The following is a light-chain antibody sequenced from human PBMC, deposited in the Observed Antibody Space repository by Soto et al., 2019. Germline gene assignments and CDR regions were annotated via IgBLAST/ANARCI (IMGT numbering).Light chain of an antibody. J-gene: IGLJ1*01. CDR2: EVS. V-gene: IGLV2-14*01. Sequence: QSALTQPASVSGSPGQSITISCTGSSSDVGGYNYVSWYQQHPGKAPKLMIYEVSNRPSGVSNRFSGSKSGNTASLTISGLQAEYEADYYCSSYTSSSTLDYVFGTGTKLTVL. CDR1: SSDVGGYNY. CDR3: SSYTSSSTLDYV.